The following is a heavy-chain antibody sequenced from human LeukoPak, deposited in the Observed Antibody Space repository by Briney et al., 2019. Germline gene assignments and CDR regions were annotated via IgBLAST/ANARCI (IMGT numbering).Heavy chain of an antibody. CDR1: GGSMSPYH. J-gene: IGHJ4*02. D-gene: IGHD6-19*01. Sequence: SETLSLTCTVSGGSMSPYHWGWIRQPPGKGLEWTAYIYYSGSTNYNPSLKSRVTISVDTSKNQFSLKLSSVTAADTAIYYCARAVSDRFDYWGQGTLVTVSS. CDR2: IYYSGST. V-gene: IGHV4-59*08. CDR3: ARAVSDRFDY.